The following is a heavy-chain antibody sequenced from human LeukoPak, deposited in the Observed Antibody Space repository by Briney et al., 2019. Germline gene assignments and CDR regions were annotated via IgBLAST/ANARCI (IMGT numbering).Heavy chain of an antibody. V-gene: IGHV3-23*01. CDR1: GFTFSDYA. Sequence: GGSLRLSCAASGFTFSDYAMSWVHQAAGKGLEWVSAISGSGGSTYYADSVKGRFTISRDNSKNTLYLQMNSLRAEDTAVYYCAKYYYGSGSYYNVKLYNCFDPWGQGTLVTVSS. CDR3: AKYYYGSGSYYNVKLYNCFDP. D-gene: IGHD3-10*01. J-gene: IGHJ5*02. CDR2: ISGSGGST.